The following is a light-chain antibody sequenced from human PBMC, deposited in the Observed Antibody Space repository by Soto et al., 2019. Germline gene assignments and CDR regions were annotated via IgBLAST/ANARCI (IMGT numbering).Light chain of an antibody. CDR2: SAS. CDR3: QKCDAAPFT. J-gene: IGKJ3*01. Sequence: DFQMTQSPSSLSASVGDRVTITCRASQAIRNNLARYQQKPGKLPQLLIYSASTLQSGVPSRFSGSGSGTDFTLTISSLQPEDVGTYYCQKCDAAPFTFGPGTKVDIK. V-gene: IGKV1-27*01. CDR1: QAIRNN.